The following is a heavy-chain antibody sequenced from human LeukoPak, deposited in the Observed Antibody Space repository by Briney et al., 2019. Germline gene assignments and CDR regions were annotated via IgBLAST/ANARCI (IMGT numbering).Heavy chain of an antibody. D-gene: IGHD6-13*01. J-gene: IGHJ4*02. V-gene: IGHV3-21*01. CDR3: ARDRNLGSQVDY. CDR1: GFTFSSYS. CDR2: ISSSSSYI. Sequence: GGSLRLSCAASGFTFSSYSMNCVRQAPGKGLEWVSSISSSSSYIYYADSVKGRFTISRDNAKNSLYLQMNSMRDEDTAVYYCARDRNLGSQVDYWGQGTLATVSS.